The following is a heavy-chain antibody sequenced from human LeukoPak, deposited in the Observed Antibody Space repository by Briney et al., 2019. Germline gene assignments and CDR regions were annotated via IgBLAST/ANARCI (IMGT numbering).Heavy chain of an antibody. D-gene: IGHD2-2*02. V-gene: IGHV4-39*07. Sequence: SETLSLTCTVSGGSISSSSYYWGWIRQPPGKGLEWIRSIYYSGSTYYNPSLKSRVTISVDTSKNQFSLKLSSVTAADTAVYYCARWFGVVPAAIEYFDYWGQGTLVTVSS. CDR3: ARWFGVVPAAIEYFDY. CDR1: GGSISSSSYY. J-gene: IGHJ4*02. CDR2: IYYSGST.